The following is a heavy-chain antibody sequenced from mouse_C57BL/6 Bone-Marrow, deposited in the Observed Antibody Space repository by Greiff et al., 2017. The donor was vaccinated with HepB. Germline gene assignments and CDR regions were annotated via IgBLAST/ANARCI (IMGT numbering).Heavy chain of an antibody. CDR3: ARRRQLRLLGYAMDY. CDR2: INPNNGGT. J-gene: IGHJ4*01. Sequence: DVQLQESGAELARPGASVKMSCKASGYTFTDYNMHWVKQSHGKSLEWIGYINPNNGGTSYNQKFKGKATLTVNKSSSTAYMELRSLTSEDSAVYYCARRRQLRLLGYAMDYWGQGTSVTVSS. D-gene: IGHD3-2*02. CDR1: GYTFTDYN. V-gene: IGHV1-22*01.